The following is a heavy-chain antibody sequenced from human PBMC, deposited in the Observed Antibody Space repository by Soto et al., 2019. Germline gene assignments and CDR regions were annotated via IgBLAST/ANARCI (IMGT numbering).Heavy chain of an antibody. CDR3: ASATVAGRDGGAFDI. J-gene: IGHJ3*02. CDR2: IYHGDSDT. V-gene: IGHV5-51*01. CDR1: GYSFTSYW. D-gene: IGHD6-19*01. Sequence: GESLKISCKGSGYSFTSYWIGWVRQMPGKGLEWMGIIYHGDSDTRYSPSFQGQVTISADKSISTAYLQWSSLKASDTAMYYCASATVAGRDGGAFDIWGQGTMVTVSS.